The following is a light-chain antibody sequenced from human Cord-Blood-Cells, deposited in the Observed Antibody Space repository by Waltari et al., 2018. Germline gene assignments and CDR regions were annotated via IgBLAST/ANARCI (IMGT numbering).Light chain of an antibody. CDR2: GNS. J-gene: IGLJ3*02. V-gene: IGLV1-40*01. CDR3: QSYDSSLSGSV. Sequence: QSVLTQPPSVSWAPGQRVTISCTGSSSTIGAGYDVHWYQQLPGTAPKPLIYGNSNRPSGVPDRFSGSKSGTSASLAITGLQAEDEADYYCQSYDSSLSGSVFGGGTKLTVL. CDR1: SSTIGAGYD.